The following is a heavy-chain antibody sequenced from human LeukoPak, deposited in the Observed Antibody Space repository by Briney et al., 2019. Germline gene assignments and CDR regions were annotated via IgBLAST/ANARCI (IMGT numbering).Heavy chain of an antibody. Sequence: VSVKVSCKASGYTFADWYIHWVRQAPGQGLEWMGWIDSNRGGTKYAQKFQGRVTMTRDTSISTAYMELTSLTSDDTAVYYCARDVWAANYWGQGTLVTVFS. J-gene: IGHJ4*02. CDR3: ARDVWAANY. CDR1: GYTFADWY. CDR2: IDSNRGGT. V-gene: IGHV1-2*02. D-gene: IGHD3-16*01.